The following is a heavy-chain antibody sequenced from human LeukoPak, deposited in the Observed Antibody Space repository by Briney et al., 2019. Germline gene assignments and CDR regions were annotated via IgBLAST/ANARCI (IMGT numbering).Heavy chain of an antibody. J-gene: IGHJ4*02. Sequence: GGSLRLSCAASGFTFSSYEMNWVRQAPGKGLEWVSALGDNDGRTFYADSVKGRFTIPRDNSKNTLYLQMNSLRAEDTAIYYCAKNGKDNYDMFFDFWGQGTLVTVSS. CDR2: LGDNDGRT. CDR3: AKNGKDNYDMFFDF. CDR1: GFTFSSYE. D-gene: IGHD3-9*01. V-gene: IGHV3-23*01.